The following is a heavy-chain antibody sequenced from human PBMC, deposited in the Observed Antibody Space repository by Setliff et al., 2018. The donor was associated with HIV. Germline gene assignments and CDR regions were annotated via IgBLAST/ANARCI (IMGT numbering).Heavy chain of an antibody. D-gene: IGHD2-21*01. J-gene: IGHJ4*02. Sequence: PSETLSLTCTVSGGSIWNYYWSWIRQPPGKGLEWIGTIYTSGRTNYNPSLKSRVKISVDTSKNQFSLDLSSVTAADTAVYYCARQGSLCPDCYLDSWGQGTLVTVSS. CDR3: ARQGSLCPDCYLDS. CDR1: GGSIWNYY. V-gene: IGHV4-59*08. CDR2: IYTSGRT.